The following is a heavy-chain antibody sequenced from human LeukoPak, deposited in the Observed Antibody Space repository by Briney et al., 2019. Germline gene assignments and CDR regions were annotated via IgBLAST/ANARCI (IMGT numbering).Heavy chain of an antibody. CDR3: ARDSRGSGYYDYFDY. Sequence: GASVKVSCKASGYTFTSYGISWVRQAPGQGLEWMGWISAYNGNTNYAQKLQGRVTMTTDTSTSTAYMELRSLRSDDTAVYYCARDSRGSGYYDYFDYWGRGTLVTISS. CDR1: GYTFTSYG. D-gene: IGHD3-3*01. CDR2: ISAYNGNT. V-gene: IGHV1-18*01. J-gene: IGHJ4*02.